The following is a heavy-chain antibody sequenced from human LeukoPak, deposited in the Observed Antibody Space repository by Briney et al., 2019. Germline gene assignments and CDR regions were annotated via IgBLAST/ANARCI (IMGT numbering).Heavy chain of an antibody. D-gene: IGHD3-16*02. CDR3: AKDEAYDYVWGSYPAPFDY. V-gene: IGHV3-30-3*01. Sequence: PGGSLRLSCAASGFTFSSYAMHWVRQAPGKGLEWVAVISYDGSNKYYADSVKGRFTISRDNSKNTLYLQMNSLRAEDTAVYYCAKDEAYDYVWGSYPAPFDYWGQGTLVTVSS. J-gene: IGHJ4*02. CDR2: ISYDGSNK. CDR1: GFTFSSYA.